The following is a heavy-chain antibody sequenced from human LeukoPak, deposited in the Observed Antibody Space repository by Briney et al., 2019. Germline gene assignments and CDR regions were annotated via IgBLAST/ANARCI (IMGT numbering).Heavy chain of an antibody. CDR2: IYPGDSDT. CDR3: AKVGYCSGGSCYHFDY. V-gene: IGHV5-51*01. D-gene: IGHD2-15*01. Sequence: GESLKISCKGSGYSFANYWIGWVRQMPGKGLEWMGIIYPGDSDTRYSPSFQGQVTTSTDKSISTAYLQWSSLKASDTAMYYCAKVGYCSGGSCYHFDYWGQGTLVTVSS. J-gene: IGHJ4*02. CDR1: GYSFANYW.